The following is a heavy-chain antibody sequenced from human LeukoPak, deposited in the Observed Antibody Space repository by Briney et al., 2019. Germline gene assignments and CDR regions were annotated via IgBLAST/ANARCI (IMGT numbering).Heavy chain of an antibody. Sequence: GGSLRLSCAASGFTFSSYAMSWVRQAPGKGLEWVSAISGSGGSTYYADSVKGRFTISRDNSKNTLYLQMNSLRAEDTAVYYCAKVFRWLRFGGGHYWGQGTLVTVSS. CDR2: ISGSGGST. J-gene: IGHJ4*02. D-gene: IGHD5-12*01. CDR1: GFTFSSYA. CDR3: AKVFRWLRFGGGHY. V-gene: IGHV3-23*01.